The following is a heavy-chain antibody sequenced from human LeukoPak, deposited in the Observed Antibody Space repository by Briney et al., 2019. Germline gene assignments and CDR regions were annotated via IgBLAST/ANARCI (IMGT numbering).Heavy chain of an antibody. CDR1: GYTFTSYG. Sequence: ASVKVSCKASGYTFTSYGISWVRQAPGQGLEWMGWISAYNGNTNYAQKLQGRVTMTTDTSTSTAYMGLRSLRSDDTAVYYCARALFSTSLGWFDPWGQGTLVTVSS. CDR3: ARALFSTSLGWFDP. D-gene: IGHD2-2*01. J-gene: IGHJ5*02. CDR2: ISAYNGNT. V-gene: IGHV1-18*01.